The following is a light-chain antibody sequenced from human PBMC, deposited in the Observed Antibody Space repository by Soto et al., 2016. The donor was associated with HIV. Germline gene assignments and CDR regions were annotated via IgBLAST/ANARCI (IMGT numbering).Light chain of an antibody. V-gene: IGKV1-39*01. J-gene: IGKJ1*01. Sequence: DIQMTQSPSSLSLSIGDRVSITCRASQSISTYLHWYQQKPGRAPKLLIYDASSDRGSGTDFTLTISDLQHEDLATYYCQQSSRTPRTFGQGTKVEI. CDR1: QSISTY. CDR2: DAS. CDR3: QQSSRTPRT.